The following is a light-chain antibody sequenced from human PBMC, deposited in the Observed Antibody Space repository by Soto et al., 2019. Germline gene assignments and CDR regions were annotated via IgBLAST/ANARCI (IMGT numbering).Light chain of an antibody. CDR1: HSISSY. V-gene: IGKV1-39*01. J-gene: IGKJ1*01. CDR2: AAV. Sequence: DIQMTQSPFSLSASVGDRVTITCRASHSISSYLNCYQQKPGKPPKLLIYAAVSLQSGIPSRFSAYGSGTDFTLTISSLQPEDFATYYCQQTYSSPQWTFGQGNKVEIK. CDR3: QQTYSSPQWT.